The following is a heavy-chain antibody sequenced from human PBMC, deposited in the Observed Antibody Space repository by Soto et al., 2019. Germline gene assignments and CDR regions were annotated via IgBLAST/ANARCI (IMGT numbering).Heavy chain of an antibody. CDR3: ARDDAVEAAFPRLDYYYYGMDV. D-gene: IGHD2-15*01. V-gene: IGHV3-30-3*01. CDR1: GFTFSSYA. J-gene: IGHJ6*02. Sequence: QVQLVESGGGVVQPGRSLRLSCAASGFTFSSYAMHWVRQAPGNGLEWVAVISYDGSNKYYADSVKGRFTISRDNSKNTLYLQMNSLRAEDTAVYYCARDDAVEAAFPRLDYYYYGMDVWGQGTTVTVSS. CDR2: ISYDGSNK.